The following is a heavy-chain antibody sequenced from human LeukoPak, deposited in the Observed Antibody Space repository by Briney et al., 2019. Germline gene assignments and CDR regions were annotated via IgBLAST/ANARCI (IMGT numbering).Heavy chain of an antibody. D-gene: IGHD3-22*01. J-gene: IGHJ3*02. V-gene: IGHV4-59*08. CDR3: ARHYYDSSGYYKRAFDI. Sequence: SETLSLTCTVSGGSISTYYWSWIRQPPGKGVDWVGHIYYSGSTNYNPSLKSRVTISVDTSKNQFSLKLSSVTAADTAVYYCARHYYDSSGYYKRAFDIWGQGTMVTVSS. CDR2: IYYSGST. CDR1: GGSISTYY.